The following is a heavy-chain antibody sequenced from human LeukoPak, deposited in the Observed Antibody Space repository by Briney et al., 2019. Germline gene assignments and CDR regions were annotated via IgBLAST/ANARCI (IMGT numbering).Heavy chain of an antibody. J-gene: IGHJ4*02. CDR3: AKVQGGYSDYDFSQGWFDY. Sequence: GGSLRLSCTASGFTFSIYAMSWVRQAPGKGLEWVSGITSSGGSTYNADSVKGRFTISRDNSKNTLYLQMNSLRAEDTALYYCAKVQGGYSDYDFSQGWFDYWGQGTLVTVSS. V-gene: IGHV3-23*01. CDR1: GFTFSIYA. D-gene: IGHD5-12*01. CDR2: ITSSGGST.